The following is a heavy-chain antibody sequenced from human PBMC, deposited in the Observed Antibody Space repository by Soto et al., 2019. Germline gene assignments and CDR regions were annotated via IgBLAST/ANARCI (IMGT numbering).Heavy chain of an antibody. J-gene: IGHJ4*02. D-gene: IGHD2-8*01. CDR3: ARENGYYDF. Sequence: QIQMVQSGAEGKQPGASVKISCKTSGYTFSSYSINWVRQAPGQGLEWMAGISTTRGNTHYAKRVQGRVTVPLDKSARTVFREMWGLTSDDTAVYFCARENGYYDFWGQGTLVTVPS. CDR1: GYTFSSYS. V-gene: IGHV1-18*01. CDR2: ISTTRGNT.